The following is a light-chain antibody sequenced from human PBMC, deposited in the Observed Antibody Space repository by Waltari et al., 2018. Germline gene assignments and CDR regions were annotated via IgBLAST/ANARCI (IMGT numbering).Light chain of an antibody. Sequence: QSVLTQPPSASGAPGQRVSISCSGSSSNIGTNPVTWYQQLPGTAPKVLVFANYHRPSGVPDRFSASKSGTSASPVISGLQSEDEADYFCATWDDSLIGRVFGGGTKLTVL. CDR1: SSNIGTNP. CDR2: ANY. CDR3: ATWDDSLIGRV. V-gene: IGLV1-44*01. J-gene: IGLJ3*02.